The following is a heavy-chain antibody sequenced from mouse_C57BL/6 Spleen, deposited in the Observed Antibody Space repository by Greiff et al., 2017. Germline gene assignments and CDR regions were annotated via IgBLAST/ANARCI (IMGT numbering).Heavy chain of an antibody. V-gene: IGHV2-2*01. CDR1: GFSLTSYG. Sequence: VQLQQSGPGLVQPSQSLSITCTVSGFSLTSYGVHWVRQSPGKGLEWLGVIWSGGSTDNNAAFISRLSISKDNSKSHVFFKMNSLQADDTAIYYCARDYYFDYWGQGTTLTVSS. J-gene: IGHJ2*01. CDR3: ARDYYFDY. D-gene: IGHD1-1*02. CDR2: IWSGGST.